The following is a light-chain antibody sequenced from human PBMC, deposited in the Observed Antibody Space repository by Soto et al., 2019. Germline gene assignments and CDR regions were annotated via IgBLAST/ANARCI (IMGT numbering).Light chain of an antibody. CDR3: QQYYSSLPIT. CDR1: QSVLYSSNKKNY. CDR2: WAS. J-gene: IGKJ5*01. V-gene: IGKV4-1*01. Sequence: DIVMTQSPDSLAVSLGERATINCKSSQSVLYSSNKKNYLAWYQQKPGQPPKLLIYWASTRESGVPDRFSGSGSGTDFTLTISSLQPAYMAVYICQQYYSSLPITFGQGTRLEIK.